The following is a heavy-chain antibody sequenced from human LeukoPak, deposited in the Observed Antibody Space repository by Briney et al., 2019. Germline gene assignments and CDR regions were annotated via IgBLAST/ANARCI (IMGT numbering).Heavy chain of an antibody. J-gene: IGHJ6*02. CDR1: GFTFDDYA. CDR3: AKDRREAAAGPDYGMGV. Sequence: PGGSLRLSCAASGFTFDDYAMHWVRQAPGKDLEWVSGISWNSGSIGYADSVKGRFTISRDNAKNSLYLQMNSLRAEDTALYYCAKDRREAAAGPDYGMGVWGQGTTVTVSS. D-gene: IGHD6-13*01. CDR2: ISWNSGSI. V-gene: IGHV3-9*01.